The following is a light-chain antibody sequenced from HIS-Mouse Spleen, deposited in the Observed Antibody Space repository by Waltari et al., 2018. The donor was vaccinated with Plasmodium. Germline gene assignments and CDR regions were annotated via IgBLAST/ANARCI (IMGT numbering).Light chain of an antibody. Sequence: SYELTQPPSVSVSPGQTARITCSGDALPKKYAYWYQQKSGQAPVLVIYEDSKRPSGIPDRFSGSSAGTTATLTISGAQVEDEADYYCYSTDSSGNHRVFGGGTKLTVL. CDR1: ALPKKY. J-gene: IGLJ3*02. CDR3: YSTDSSGNHRV. V-gene: IGLV3-10*01. CDR2: EDS.